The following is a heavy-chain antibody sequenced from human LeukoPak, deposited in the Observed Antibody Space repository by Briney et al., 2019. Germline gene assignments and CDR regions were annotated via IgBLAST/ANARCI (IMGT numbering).Heavy chain of an antibody. V-gene: IGHV4-34*01. Sequence: SETLSLTCAVYGGSFSGYYWSWIRQPPGKGLEWIGEINHSGSTNYNPSLKSRVTISVDTSKNQFSLKLSSVTAADTAVYYCARCPGATLGRFDYWGQGTLVTVSS. CDR1: GGSFSGYY. CDR3: ARCPGATLGRFDY. CDR2: INHSGST. D-gene: IGHD1-26*01. J-gene: IGHJ4*02.